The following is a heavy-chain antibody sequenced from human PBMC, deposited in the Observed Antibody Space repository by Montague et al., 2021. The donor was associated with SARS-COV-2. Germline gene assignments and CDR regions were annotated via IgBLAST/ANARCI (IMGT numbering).Heavy chain of an antibody. Sequence: PELVKPTQTLTLTCMFSGLSLNTDGVGVAWIRRPPGKALEWLALIYWDGDQRYSPSLKTRVTITKDTSRNRVVLTMTNLDPVDTATYYCARRYDFYRAEAFDVWGQGTMVTVSS. D-gene: IGHD3-3*01. CDR3: ARRYDFYRAEAFDV. V-gene: IGHV2-5*02. CDR2: IYWDGDQ. J-gene: IGHJ3*01. CDR1: GLSLNTDGVG.